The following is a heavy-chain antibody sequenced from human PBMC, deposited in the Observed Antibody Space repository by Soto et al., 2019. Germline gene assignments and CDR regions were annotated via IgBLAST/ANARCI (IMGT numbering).Heavy chain of an antibody. V-gene: IGHV1-18*01. D-gene: IGHD1-26*01. Sequence: QVQLVQSGAEVKKPGASVKVSCKASGYTFTSYGFSWVRQAPGQGLEWMGWISANNGNTNYAQKTQGRVTMTTDTSTSTAYMELRSLRSDDTAVYYCAREGSRPYYYYGMDVWGQGTTVTVSS. CDR1: GYTFTSYG. CDR2: ISANNGNT. CDR3: AREGSRPYYYYGMDV. J-gene: IGHJ6*02.